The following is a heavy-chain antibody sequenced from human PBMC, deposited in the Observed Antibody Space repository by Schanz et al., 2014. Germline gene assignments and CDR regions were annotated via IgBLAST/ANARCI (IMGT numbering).Heavy chain of an antibody. CDR3: YGMDV. J-gene: IGHJ6*02. V-gene: IGHV4-30-4*07. CDR1: GVSISSGGYS. CDR2: IFYSGST. Sequence: QVQLQESGPGLVKPSQTLSLTCAVSGVSISSGGYSWTWIRQPPGKGPEWIGYIFYSGSTNYNPSLKGRITMSVNTSKNQFSRRLTSVTAADTAVYYCYGMDVWGQGTTVTVSS.